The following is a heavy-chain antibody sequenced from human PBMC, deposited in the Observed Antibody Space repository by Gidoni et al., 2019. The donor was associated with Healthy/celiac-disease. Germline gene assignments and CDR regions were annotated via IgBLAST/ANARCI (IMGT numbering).Heavy chain of an antibody. CDR1: GGTFSSYA. CDR3: ARDRGRFGVVTPPES. CDR2: IIPIFGTA. J-gene: IGHJ4*02. V-gene: IGHV1-69*06. Sequence: QVQLVQSGAEVKKPGSSVKVSCTASGGTFSSYAITWRRQAPGQGLEWMGGIIPIFGTANYAQKFQGRVTITADKSTSTAYMELSSLRSEDTAVYYCARDRGRFGVVTPPESWGQGTLVTVSS. D-gene: IGHD3-3*01.